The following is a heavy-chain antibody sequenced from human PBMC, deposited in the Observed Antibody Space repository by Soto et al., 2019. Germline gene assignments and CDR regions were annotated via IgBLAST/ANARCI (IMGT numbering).Heavy chain of an antibody. V-gene: IGHV3-23*01. CDR2: FSSSGGSK. J-gene: IGHJ4*02. CDR1: GFTFSSYA. Sequence: GGSLRLSCAASGFTFSSYAMSWVRQAPGKGLEWVSSFSSSGGSKYYTDSAKGRFTISRDNSKNTLDLQMNSLRAEDTAIYYCAREYGGYWFDYWGQGTQVTISS. CDR3: AREYGGYWFDY. D-gene: IGHD5-12*01.